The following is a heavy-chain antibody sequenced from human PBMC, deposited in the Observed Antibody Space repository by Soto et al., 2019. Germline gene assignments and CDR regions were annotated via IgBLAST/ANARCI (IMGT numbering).Heavy chain of an antibody. J-gene: IGHJ4*02. CDR2: ISSSSSTI. Sequence: EVQLVESGGGLVQPGGSLRLSCAASGFTFSSYSMSWVRQAPGKGLEWVSYISSSSSTIYYADSVKGRFTISRDNAKNSLYLQMNSLRDEDTAVYYCAREDYDFWSGLDYWGQGTLVTVSS. CDR3: AREDYDFWSGLDY. D-gene: IGHD3-3*01. V-gene: IGHV3-48*02. CDR1: GFTFSSYS.